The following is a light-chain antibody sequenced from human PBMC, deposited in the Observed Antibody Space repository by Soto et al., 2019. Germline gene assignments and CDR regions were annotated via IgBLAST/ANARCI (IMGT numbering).Light chain of an antibody. CDR1: SSDVGYYNY. J-gene: IGLJ1*01. CDR3: SSYTASGTYV. Sequence: QSVLTQPASVSGSPGQSITISCTGTSSDVGYYNYVSWYQQHPGKAPKLMIYDVSNRPSGISNRFSGSKSGNTASLTISGLQAEDEADYSCSSYTASGTYVFATGTKVTVL. V-gene: IGLV2-14*03. CDR2: DVS.